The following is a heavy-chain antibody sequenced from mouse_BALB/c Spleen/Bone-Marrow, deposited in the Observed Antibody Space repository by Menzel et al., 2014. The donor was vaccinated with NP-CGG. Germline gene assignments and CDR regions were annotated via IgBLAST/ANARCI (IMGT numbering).Heavy chain of an antibody. CDR2: IDPYYGGI. V-gene: IGHV1-39*01. CDR3: AISIEYRPLVY. Sequence: SGPELEKPGASVKISCKASGYSFTGYNMNWVKQNNGKSLEWIGNIDPYYGGISYNQKFKGKATLTVDKSSHTAYMQLKSLTSEDSAIYYCAISIEYRPLVYWGQGTLVTVSA. CDR1: GYSFTGYN. J-gene: IGHJ3*01. D-gene: IGHD2-14*01.